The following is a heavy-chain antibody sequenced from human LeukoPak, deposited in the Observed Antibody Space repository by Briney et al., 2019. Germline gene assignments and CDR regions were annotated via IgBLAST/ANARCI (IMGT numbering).Heavy chain of an antibody. CDR3: ARPRYGGNLGDFDY. J-gene: IGHJ4*02. CDR2: IYYSGST. CDR1: GGSISSSSYY. V-gene: IGHV4-39*01. Sequence: SETLSLTCTVSGGSISSSSYYWGWIRQPPGKGLEWIGSIYYSGSTYYNPSLKSRVTISVDTSKNQFSLKLSSVTAADTAVYYCARPRYGGNLGDFDYWGQGTLVTVSS. D-gene: IGHD4-23*01.